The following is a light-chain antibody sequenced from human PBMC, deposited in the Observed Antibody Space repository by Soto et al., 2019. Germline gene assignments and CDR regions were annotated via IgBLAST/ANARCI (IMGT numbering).Light chain of an antibody. CDR3: TSYGGSSAYVI. CDR1: SSDVGGYNY. J-gene: IGLJ2*01. V-gene: IGLV2-8*01. Sequence: QSALTQPASVSGSPGQSITISCTGTSSDVGGYNYVSWYQQHPGKAPKLMIYEVNKRPSGVPDRFSGSKSGNTASLSVSGLQADDEAHYYCTSYGGSSAYVIIGGGTKVTVL. CDR2: EVN.